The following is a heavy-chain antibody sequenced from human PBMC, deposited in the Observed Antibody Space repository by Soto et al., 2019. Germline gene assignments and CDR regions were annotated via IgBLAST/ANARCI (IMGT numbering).Heavy chain of an antibody. CDR3: AKDPEGYCSSTSCYGIYYYYYYMDV. V-gene: IGHV3-23*01. Sequence: EVQLLESGGGLVQPGGSLRLSCAASGFTFSSYAMSWVRQAPGKGLEWVSAISGSGGSTYYADSVKGRFTFSRDNSKNTLYLQMNSLRAEDTAVYYCAKDPEGYCSSTSCYGIYYYYYYMDVWGKGTTVTVSS. CDR2: ISGSGGST. D-gene: IGHD2-2*01. CDR1: GFTFSSYA. J-gene: IGHJ6*03.